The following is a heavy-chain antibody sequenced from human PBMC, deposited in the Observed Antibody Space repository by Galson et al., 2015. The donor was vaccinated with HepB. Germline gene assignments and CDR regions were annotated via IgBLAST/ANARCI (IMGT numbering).Heavy chain of an antibody. J-gene: IGHJ4*02. D-gene: IGHD6-13*01. CDR1: GFTFSNAW. V-gene: IGHV3-15*07. CDR2: IKSKTDGGTT. CDR3: TTDPSWGKYSSSWYYFDY. Sequence: SLRLSCAASGFTFSNAWMNWVRQAPGKGLEWVGRIKSKTDGGTTDYAAPVKGRFTISRDDSKNTLYLQMNSLKTEDTAVYYCTTDPSWGKYSSSWYYFDYWGQGTLVTVSS.